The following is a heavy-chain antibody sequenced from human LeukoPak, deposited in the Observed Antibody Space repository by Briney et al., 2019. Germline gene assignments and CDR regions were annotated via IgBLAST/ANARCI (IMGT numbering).Heavy chain of an antibody. CDR2: IKGDGIST. D-gene: IGHD3-3*01. J-gene: IGHJ4*02. CDR1: GFTFSSYA. Sequence: GGSLRLSCAASGFTFSSYAMNWVRHAPGQGLVWVSRIKGDGISTNYADSVKGRFAISRDIAKNTLYLQMNSLRAEDTGVYYCAKDHYWSIDYWGRGTLVTVSS. CDR3: AKDHYWSIDY. V-gene: IGHV3-74*01.